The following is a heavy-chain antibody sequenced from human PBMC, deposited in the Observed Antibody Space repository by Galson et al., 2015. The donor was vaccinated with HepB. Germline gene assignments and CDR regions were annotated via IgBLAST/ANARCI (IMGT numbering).Heavy chain of an antibody. V-gene: IGHV1-18*01. CDR2: INPYNHDT. D-gene: IGHD2/OR15-2a*01. J-gene: IGHJ5*02. CDR3: ARGAFVMVLRPNQNNWFDP. Sequence: SVKVSCKASGYTFSSYSIAWVRQAPGQGLEWMGCINPYNHDTNYAQKVQGRVTMTTDTSTSTAYMELRSLKSDDTAVYYCARGAFVMVLRPNQNNWFDPWGQGTLVTVSS. CDR1: GYTFSSYS.